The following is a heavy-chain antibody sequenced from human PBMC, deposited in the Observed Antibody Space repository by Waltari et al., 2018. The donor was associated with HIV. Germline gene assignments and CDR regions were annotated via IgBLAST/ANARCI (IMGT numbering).Heavy chain of an antibody. D-gene: IGHD5-12*01. CDR2: ISRSSSFI. Sequence: QLVASGGGLVKPGGSLILSCGASGFTFSGSSYTLNWVRQAPGKGLEWVASISRSSSFIYTAESVKGRFNISRDNVKKSVDLQMNSLRPEDTAVYYCAREDYSGYVGHAFDIWGQGTMVTVSS. J-gene: IGHJ3*02. CDR3: AREDYSGYVGHAFDI. V-gene: IGHV3-21*02. CDR1: GFTFSGSSYT.